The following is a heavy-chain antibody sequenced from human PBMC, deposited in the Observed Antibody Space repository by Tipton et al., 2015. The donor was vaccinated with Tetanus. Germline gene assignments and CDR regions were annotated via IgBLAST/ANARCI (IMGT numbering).Heavy chain of an antibody. CDR3: ARGLRARRRRHCSGGSCYFAFYI. Sequence: TLSLTCAVYGGSFSGYYWSWIRQPPGKGLEWIGEINHSGSTNYNPSLKSRVTISVDTSKNQFSLKLSSVTAADTAVYYCARGLRARRRRHCSGGSCYFAFYIWCQGKMVAVSS. J-gene: IGHJ3*02. CDR1: GGSFSGYY. V-gene: IGHV4-34*01. D-gene: IGHD2-15*01. CDR2: INHSGST.